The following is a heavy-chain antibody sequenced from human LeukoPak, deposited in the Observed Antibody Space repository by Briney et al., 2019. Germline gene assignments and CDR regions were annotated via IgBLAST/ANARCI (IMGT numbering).Heavy chain of an antibody. CDR2: IYYSGST. CDR1: GGSISSYY. J-gene: IGHJ6*03. V-gene: IGHV4-59*01. Sequence: SETLSLTCTVSGGSISSYYWSWIRQPPGKGLEWIGYIYYSGSTNYNPSLKSRVTISVDTSKNQFSLKLSSVTAADTAVYYCARGHYYDSSGYRNYYYYMDVWGKGTTVTISS. CDR3: ARGHYYDSSGYRNYYYYMDV. D-gene: IGHD3-22*01.